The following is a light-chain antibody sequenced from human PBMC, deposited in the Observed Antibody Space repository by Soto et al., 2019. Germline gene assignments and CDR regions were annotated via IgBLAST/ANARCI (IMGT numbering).Light chain of an antibody. CDR1: SSNIGAGYD. V-gene: IGLV1-40*01. CDR2: DNS. Sequence: QSVLTQPPSVSGAPGQRVTISCTGSSSNIGAGYDVHWYQQLPGTAPKLLIYDNSNRPSGVPDRFSCSKSDTSASLAITGLQAEDEADYYCQSYDSSLSGAWVFGGGTKLTVL. CDR3: QSYDSSLSGAWV. J-gene: IGLJ3*02.